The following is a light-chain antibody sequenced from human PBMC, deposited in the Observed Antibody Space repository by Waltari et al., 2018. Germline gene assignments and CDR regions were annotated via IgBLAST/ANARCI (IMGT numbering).Light chain of an antibody. V-gene: IGKV3-11*01. J-gene: IGKJ4*01. CDR1: QRFRSY. Sequence: EIVLTQSPATLSLSPGERATLSCRASQRFRSYLAWYQQKPGQAPRLLIYDTSNRASGIPARFSGSGSGTDFSLSISSLEPEDFAVYYCQQRHNWPLTFGGGTKVEIK. CDR3: QQRHNWPLT. CDR2: DTS.